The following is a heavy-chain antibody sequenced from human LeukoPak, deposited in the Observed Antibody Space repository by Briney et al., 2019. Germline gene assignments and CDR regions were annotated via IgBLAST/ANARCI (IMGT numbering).Heavy chain of an antibody. CDR1: GGPFSGYY. J-gene: IGHJ4*02. CDR3: ARGRETPSGLVVAATPISFDY. V-gene: IGHV4-34*01. D-gene: IGHD2-15*01. CDR2: INHSGST. Sequence: PSETLSLTCAVYGGPFSGYYWSWIRQPPGKGLEWIGEINHSGSTNYNPSLKSRVTISVDTSKNQFSLKLSSVTAADTAVYYCARGRETPSGLVVAATPISFDYWGQGTLVTVSS.